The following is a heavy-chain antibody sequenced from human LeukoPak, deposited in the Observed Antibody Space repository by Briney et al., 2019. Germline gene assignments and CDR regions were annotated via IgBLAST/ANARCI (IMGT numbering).Heavy chain of an antibody. CDR3: ARDGRPHNWFDP. CDR1: GFSFSDYY. CDR2: ISGSSSYT. Sequence: GGSLRLSCAASGFSFSDYYMSWLRQPPGKGLEWVSYISGSSSYTNYADSVKGRFTVSRDNAKKLVFLQMNSLRAEDTAVYCCARDGRPHNWFDPWGQGTLVTVSS. J-gene: IGHJ5*02. V-gene: IGHV3-11*06. D-gene: IGHD6-25*01.